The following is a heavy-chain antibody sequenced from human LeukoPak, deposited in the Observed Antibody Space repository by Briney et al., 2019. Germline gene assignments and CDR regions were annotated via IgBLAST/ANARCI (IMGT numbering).Heavy chain of an antibody. J-gene: IGHJ5*02. CDR3: ARAMEAYYDILTGYYSAAQFDP. V-gene: IGHV1-69*05. D-gene: IGHD3-9*01. Sequence: SVKVSCKASGGTFSSYAISWVRQAPGQGLEWMGGIIPIFGTANYAQKFQGRVTMTRNTSISTAYMELSSLRSEDTAVYYCARAMEAYYDILTGYYSAAQFDPWGQGTLVTVSS. CDR1: GGTFSSYA. CDR2: IIPIFGTA.